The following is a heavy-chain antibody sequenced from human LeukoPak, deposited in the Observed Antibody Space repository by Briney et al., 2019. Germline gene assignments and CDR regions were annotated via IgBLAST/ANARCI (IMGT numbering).Heavy chain of an antibody. Sequence: GGSLRLSCVASGFSFSTSLMHWVRQAPGKGLVWVSHINTDGSDTDYADSAKGRFTISRDNAKNTLYLQMNNLRTEDTAVYYCTRDGGVGYWGQGTLVTVSS. CDR2: INTDGSDT. J-gene: IGHJ4*02. D-gene: IGHD3-16*01. CDR1: GFSFSTSL. V-gene: IGHV3-74*01. CDR3: TRDGGVGY.